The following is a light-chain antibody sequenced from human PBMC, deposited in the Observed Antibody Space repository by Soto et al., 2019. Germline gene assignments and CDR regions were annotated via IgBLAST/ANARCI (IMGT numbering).Light chain of an antibody. Sequence: QSVLTQPASVSGSPGQSITISCTGNSSEVGSYNLVSWYQQHPGKAPKLMIYEVGKRPSGVSNRFSGSKSGNTASLTISGLQAEDEADYYCCSYAGSSTFPYVFGTGTKVT. CDR1: SSEVGSYNL. CDR2: EVG. CDR3: CSYAGSSTFPYV. V-gene: IGLV2-23*02. J-gene: IGLJ1*01.